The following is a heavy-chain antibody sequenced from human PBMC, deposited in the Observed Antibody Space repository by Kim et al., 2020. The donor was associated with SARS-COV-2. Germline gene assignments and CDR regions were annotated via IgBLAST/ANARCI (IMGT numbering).Heavy chain of an antibody. CDR2: INHSGST. D-gene: IGHD3-10*01. Sequence: SETLSLTCAVYGGSFSGYYWSWIRQPPGKGLEWIGEINHSGSTNYNPSLKSRVTISVDTSKNQFSLKLSSVTAADTAVYYCARAMTRFLWFGDQTAEGRFDPWGQGTLVTVSS. J-gene: IGHJ5*02. CDR1: GGSFSGYY. V-gene: IGHV4-34*01. CDR3: ARAMTRFLWFGDQTAEGRFDP.